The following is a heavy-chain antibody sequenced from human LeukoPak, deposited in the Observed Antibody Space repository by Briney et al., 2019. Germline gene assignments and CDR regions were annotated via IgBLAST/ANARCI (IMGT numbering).Heavy chain of an antibody. CDR2: IYYSGTT. CDR1: DGSISSSSYY. D-gene: IGHD3-22*01. CDR3: ARRYYYDSSGYVY. J-gene: IGHJ4*02. V-gene: IGHV4-39*01. Sequence: SETLSLTCTVSDGSISSSSYYWGWIRQPPGKGLEWIGSIYYSGTTYYNPPLKSRVTISVDTSKNQLSLRLSSVTAADTAVYYYARRYYYDSSGYVYWGQGTLVTVSS.